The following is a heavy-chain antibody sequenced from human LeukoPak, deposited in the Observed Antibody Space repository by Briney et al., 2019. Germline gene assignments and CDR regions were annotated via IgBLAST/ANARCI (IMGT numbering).Heavy chain of an antibody. CDR1: GFTFSSYS. CDR2: ISSSSSTI. D-gene: IGHD3-22*01. V-gene: IGHV3-48*01. CDR3: AREGYDSSGYYFNY. Sequence: GGSLRLSCAASGFTFSSYSMNWVRQAPGKGLEWVSYISSSSSTIYYADSVKGRFTISRDNAKNSLYLQMNSLRAEDTALYYCAREGYDSSGYYFNYWGQGTLVTVSS. J-gene: IGHJ4*02.